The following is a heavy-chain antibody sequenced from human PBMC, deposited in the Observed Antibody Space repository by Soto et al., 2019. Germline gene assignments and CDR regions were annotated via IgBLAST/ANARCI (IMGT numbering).Heavy chain of an antibody. Sequence: SETLSLTCTVSGASIPRGGYFLGWLRQPPGKGLEWIGYIYYSGSTYYNPSLKSRVTISVDTSKNQFSLKLSSVTAADTAVYYCAKSGYNYFDYWGQGTLVTVSS. D-gene: IGHD3-22*01. V-gene: IGHV4-31*03. CDR2: IYYSGST. CDR1: GASIPRGGYF. J-gene: IGHJ4*02. CDR3: AKSGYNYFDY.